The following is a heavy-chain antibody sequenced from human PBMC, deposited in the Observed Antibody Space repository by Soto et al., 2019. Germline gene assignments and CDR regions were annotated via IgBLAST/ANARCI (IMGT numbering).Heavy chain of an antibody. Sequence: ASVKVSCKASGGTFSSYAISWVRQAPGQGLEWMGGIIPIFGTANYAQKFQGRVTITADESTSTAYMELSSLRSEDTAVYYCASGYCSGGSCYVFDYWGQGTLVTVSS. CDR3: ASGYCSGGSCYVFDY. V-gene: IGHV1-69*13. J-gene: IGHJ4*02. D-gene: IGHD2-15*01. CDR1: GGTFSSYA. CDR2: IIPIFGTA.